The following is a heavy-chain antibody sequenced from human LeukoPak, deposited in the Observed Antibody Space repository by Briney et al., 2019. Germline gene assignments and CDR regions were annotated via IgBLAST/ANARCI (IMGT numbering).Heavy chain of an antibody. CDR1: GFTFSSHW. J-gene: IGHJ4*02. CDR3: EREGDGGELDY. V-gene: IGHV3-7*01. CDR2: IEQDGSEK. Sequence: GGSLTLSCAASGFTFSSHWMSWVRHPPGKGREWVANIEQDGSEKYYVDSVKGRFTISRDNPNNSLYLQMNGLRAEDTSVYDCEREGDGGELDYWGQGTLVTVSS. D-gene: IGHD3-16*01.